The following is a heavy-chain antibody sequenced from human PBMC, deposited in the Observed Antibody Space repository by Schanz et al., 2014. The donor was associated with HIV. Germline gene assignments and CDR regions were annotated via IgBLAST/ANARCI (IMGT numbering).Heavy chain of an antibody. CDR3: ARPPDNYDTSGLRY. CDR2: MNPNSGNT. J-gene: IGHJ4*02. D-gene: IGHD3-22*01. CDR1: GYTFTRYD. Sequence: QVQLVQSGAEVKKPGASVKVSCKASGYTFTRYDINWVRQATGQGLEWMGWMNPNSGNTGYAQKFQGRVTMTRNTSINTAYMELSSLRSDDTAVYYCARPPDNYDTSGLRYWGQGTLVTVSS. V-gene: IGHV1-8*01.